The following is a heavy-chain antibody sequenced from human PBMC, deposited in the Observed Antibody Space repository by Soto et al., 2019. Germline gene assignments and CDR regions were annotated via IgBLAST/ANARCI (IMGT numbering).Heavy chain of an antibody. CDR1: GFTFSGSA. J-gene: IGHJ4*02. Sequence: EVQLVESGGGLVQPGGSLKLSCAASGFTFSGSAMHWVRQPSGKGLEWVGGIRSKTNSYATAYAASVKGRFTISRDDSKNTGYPQMNSLKTEDTAVYYCTRHLEGPNWNDCPGVYWGQGTLVTVSS. D-gene: IGHD1-1*01. CDR2: IRSKTNSYAT. V-gene: IGHV3-73*02. CDR3: TRHLEGPNWNDCPGVY.